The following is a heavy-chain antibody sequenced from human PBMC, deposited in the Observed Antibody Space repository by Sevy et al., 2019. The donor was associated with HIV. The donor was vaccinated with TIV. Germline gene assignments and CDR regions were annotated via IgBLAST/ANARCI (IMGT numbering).Heavy chain of an antibody. CDR3: ATTKDYYESSGEPFDY. V-gene: IGHV1-24*01. D-gene: IGHD3-22*01. CDR1: GSTLSQMA. Sequence: ASVKVSCKVSGSTLSQMAMHWVRQAPGKGLEWMATFDPEDAETIYTLKLQGRVTMTEDTSRGTAYMELSNLRSEDTGVYDCATTKDYYESSGEPFDYWGQGTLVTVSS. J-gene: IGHJ4*02. CDR2: FDPEDAET.